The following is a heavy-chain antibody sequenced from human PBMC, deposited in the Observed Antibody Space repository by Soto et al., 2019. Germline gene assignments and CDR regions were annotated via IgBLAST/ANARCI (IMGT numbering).Heavy chain of an antibody. Sequence: QVQLQESGPGLVKPSQTLSLTCTVSGGSISSGGYYWSWIRQHPGKVLEWIGYIYSSGTTYYNPSLRSRVTISVDTSKNQFSLKLSSVTAADTAVYYCARWNCSGGSCYPNSDFDLEYWGQGTLVTVSS. V-gene: IGHV4-31*03. CDR3: ARWNCSGGSCYPNSDFDLEY. J-gene: IGHJ4*02. CDR1: GGSISSGGYY. CDR2: IYSSGTT. D-gene: IGHD2-15*01.